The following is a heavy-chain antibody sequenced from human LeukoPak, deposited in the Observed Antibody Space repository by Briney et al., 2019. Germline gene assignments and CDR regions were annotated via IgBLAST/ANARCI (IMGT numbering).Heavy chain of an antibody. D-gene: IGHD1-20*01. Sequence: PSETLSLTCTVSGGFISSGGYYWSWIRQHPWKGLEWIGYIYYSGSTYYNPSLKSRVTISVDTSKNQFSLKLSSVTAADTAVYYCARESNWPNWYFDLWGRGTLVTVSS. CDR1: GGFISSGGYY. CDR3: ARESNWPNWYFDL. CDR2: IYYSGST. V-gene: IGHV4-31*03. J-gene: IGHJ2*01.